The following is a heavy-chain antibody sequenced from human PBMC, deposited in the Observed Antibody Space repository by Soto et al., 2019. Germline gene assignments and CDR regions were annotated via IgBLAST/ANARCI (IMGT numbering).Heavy chain of an antibody. Sequence: QVQLVQSGAEVKKPGASVKVSCKASGYTFTSYGISWVRQAPGQGLEWMGWISAYNGNTNYAQKLQGRVTMTTDTSTSTAYMELRSLRSDDTAVYYCARDLDTAMATYYYSYGMDVWGQGTTVTVSS. CDR3: ARDLDTAMATYYYSYGMDV. D-gene: IGHD5-18*01. CDR2: ISAYNGNT. J-gene: IGHJ6*02. CDR1: GYTFTSYG. V-gene: IGHV1-18*04.